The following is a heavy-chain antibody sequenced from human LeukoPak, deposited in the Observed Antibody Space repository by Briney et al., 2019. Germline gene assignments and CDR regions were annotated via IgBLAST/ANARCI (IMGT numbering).Heavy chain of an antibody. V-gene: IGHV1-2*02. CDR2: ISPNTGGT. CDR1: GYSFNDYY. D-gene: IGHD4-23*01. J-gene: IGHJ4*02. Sequence: ASVNVSCKASGYSFNDYYIHWVRQAPGQGLEWMGWISPNTGGTNYAQNFQGRVTMTRDTSITTAYMELSGLTSDDTALYYCARNYGGTSKYFDYWGQGTLVPVSS. CDR3: ARNYGGTSKYFDY.